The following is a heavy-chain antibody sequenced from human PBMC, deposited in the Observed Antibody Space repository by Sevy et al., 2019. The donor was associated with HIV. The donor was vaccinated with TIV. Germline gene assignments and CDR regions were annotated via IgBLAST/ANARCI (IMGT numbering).Heavy chain of an antibody. CDR1: GFTFSSYS. J-gene: IGHJ4*02. Sequence: GGSLRLSCAASGFTFSSYSMNWVRQAPGKGLEWVSSISSSSSYIYYADSVKVRFTISRDNAKNSLYLQMNSLRAEDTAVYYCARVGHYGGNAFDYWGQGTLVTVSS. D-gene: IGHD4-17*01. CDR2: ISSSSSYI. V-gene: IGHV3-21*01. CDR3: ARVGHYGGNAFDY.